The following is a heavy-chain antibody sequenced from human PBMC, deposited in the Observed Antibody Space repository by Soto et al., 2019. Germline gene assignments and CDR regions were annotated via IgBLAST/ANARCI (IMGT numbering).Heavy chain of an antibody. Sequence: SETLSLTCAVYGGSFSGYYWSWIRQPPGKGLEWIGVINHSGSTNSNPSLKSRVTVSVDTSKNQFSLKLSSVTAADTAVYYCARGRERLVGYYFDHWGQGTLVTVSS. D-gene: IGHD6-6*01. CDR3: ARGRERLVGYYFDH. V-gene: IGHV4-34*01. CDR1: GGSFSGYY. CDR2: INHSGST. J-gene: IGHJ4*02.